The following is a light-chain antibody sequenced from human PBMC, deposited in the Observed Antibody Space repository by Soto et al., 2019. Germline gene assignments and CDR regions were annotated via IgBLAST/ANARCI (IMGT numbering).Light chain of an antibody. V-gene: IGLV2-8*01. CDR3: SSYAGSNQDVV. CDR1: SSDVGGYNY. CDR2: EVS. Sequence: QPVLTQPPSASGSPGQSVTISCTGTSSDVGGYNYVSWYQQHPGKAPKLIIYEVSKRPSGVPDRFSGSKSGNTASLTVSGLQAEDEADYYCSSYAGSNQDVVFGGGTKVTVL. J-gene: IGLJ2*01.